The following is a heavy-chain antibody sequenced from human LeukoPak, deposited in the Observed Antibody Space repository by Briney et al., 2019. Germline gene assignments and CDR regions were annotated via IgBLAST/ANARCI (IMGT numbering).Heavy chain of an antibody. D-gene: IGHD1-26*01. CDR2: ISYDGSNK. J-gene: IGHJ4*02. Sequence: GGSLRLSCAASGFTFSSYGMHWVRQAPGKGLKWVAVISYDGSNKYYADSVKGRFTISRDNSKNTLYLQMNSLRAEDTAVYYCANSIVGASPYFDYWGQGTLVTVSS. CDR3: ANSIVGASPYFDY. CDR1: GFTFSSYG. V-gene: IGHV3-30*18.